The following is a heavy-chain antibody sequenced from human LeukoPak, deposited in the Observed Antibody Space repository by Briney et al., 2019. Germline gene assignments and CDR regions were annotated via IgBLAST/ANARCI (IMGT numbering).Heavy chain of an antibody. V-gene: IGHV5-51*01. D-gene: IGHD6-13*01. CDR3: ARKSHSSSWTHFDY. Sequence: GESLKISCKGSGYSFTSYWIGWVRQMPGKGLEWVGVIYPGDSDTRYSPSFQGQVTISADKSISTAYLQWSSLKASDTAMYYCARKSHSSSWTHFDYWGQGTLVTVSS. CDR1: GYSFTSYW. CDR2: IYPGDSDT. J-gene: IGHJ4*02.